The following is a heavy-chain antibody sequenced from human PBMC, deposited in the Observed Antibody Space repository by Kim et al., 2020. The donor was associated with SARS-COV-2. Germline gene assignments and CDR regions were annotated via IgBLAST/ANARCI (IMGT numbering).Heavy chain of an antibody. Sequence: GGSLRLSCEASGFTSSNYWMNWVRQGPGKGLVWVSRINSDGGDTHYADSVKGRFTISRDNAENTLHLQLNSLGVEDTAIYYCARGTFQQGFDPWGQGTLVTVSS. CDR2: INSDGGDT. CDR1: GFTSSNYW. J-gene: IGHJ5*02. CDR3: ARGTFQQGFDP. V-gene: IGHV3-74*01.